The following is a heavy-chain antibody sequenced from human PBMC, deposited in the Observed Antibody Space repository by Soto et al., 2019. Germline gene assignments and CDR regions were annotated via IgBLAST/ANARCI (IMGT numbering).Heavy chain of an antibody. CDR2: TGLNGRTT. CDR3: ATVHSTSRSFDY. V-gene: IGHV3-23*01. J-gene: IGHJ4*02. Sequence: SLRLSCAASGFPFSMSAMTWVRQAPGKGLEWVSTTGLNGRTTYYADSVKGRFTVSRDSTKNTLDLQMASLRAEDTAVYYCATVHSTSRSFDYWGQGTLVTVSS. D-gene: IGHD6-6*01. CDR1: GFPFSMSA.